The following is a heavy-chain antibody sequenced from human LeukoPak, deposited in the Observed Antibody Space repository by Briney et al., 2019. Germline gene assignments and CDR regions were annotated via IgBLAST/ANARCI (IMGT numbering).Heavy chain of an antibody. CDR1: GGSVSSVSYY. CDR2: ISSSSSYI. CDR3: ARPIDCDILTGCDY. D-gene: IGHD3-9*01. Sequence: PSETLSLTYTVSGGSVSSVSYYWTWIRQPPGKGLEWVSSISSSSSYIYYADSVKGRFTISRDNAKNSLYLQMNSLRAEDTAVYYCARPIDCDILTGCDYWGQGTLVTVSS. V-gene: IGHV3-21*01. J-gene: IGHJ4*02.